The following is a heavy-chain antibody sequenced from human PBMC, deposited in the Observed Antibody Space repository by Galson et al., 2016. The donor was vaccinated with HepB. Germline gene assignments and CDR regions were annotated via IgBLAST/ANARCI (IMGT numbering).Heavy chain of an antibody. D-gene: IGHD4-11*01. CDR1: GGSISSSSYS. Sequence: ETLSLTCTVSGGSISSSSYSWGWIRQPPGKGLEWIGTIYYSWSTSYNPSLKRRVTISVDTSKNQFSLKLSSMTAADTAVYYCASRPVYSDYVGAFDIWGQGTLVTVSS. CDR3: ASRPVYSDYVGAFDI. V-gene: IGHV4-39*01. J-gene: IGHJ3*02. CDR2: IYYSWST.